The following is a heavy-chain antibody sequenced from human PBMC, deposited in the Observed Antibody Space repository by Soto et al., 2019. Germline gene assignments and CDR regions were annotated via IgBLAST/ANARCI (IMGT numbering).Heavy chain of an antibody. Sequence: GGSLGLSRAASGFTFSSYWMSWVRQAPGKGLEWVANIKQDGSEKYYVDSVKGRFTISRDNAKNSLYLQMNSLRAEDTAVYYCARDGSVVKDYYYYYGMDVWGQGTTVTVSS. J-gene: IGHJ6*02. CDR3: ARDGSVVKDYYYYYGMDV. D-gene: IGHD2-15*01. CDR2: IKQDGSEK. CDR1: GFTFSSYW. V-gene: IGHV3-7*01.